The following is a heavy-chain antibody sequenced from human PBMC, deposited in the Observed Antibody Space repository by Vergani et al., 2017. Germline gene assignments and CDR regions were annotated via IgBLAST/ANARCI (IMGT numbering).Heavy chain of an antibody. V-gene: IGHV3-30*03. CDR2: ISYDGTQK. CDR3: ATKSCGTPGCQIGYFRE. Sequence: QVYLVESRGGVVQPRRSLRLSCVVSGFTPRYYGMHWVCQAPRKGLECVSVISYDGTQKYYADSVKGRFTISRDNSKSTLYLEMNSLRTENTAVYYCATKSCGTPGCQIGYFREWGQGTLVTVSS. D-gene: IGHD1-1*01. CDR1: GFTPRYYG. J-gene: IGHJ1*01.